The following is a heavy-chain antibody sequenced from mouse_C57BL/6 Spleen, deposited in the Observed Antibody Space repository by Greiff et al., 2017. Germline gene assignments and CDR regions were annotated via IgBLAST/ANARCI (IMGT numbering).Heavy chain of an antibody. V-gene: IGHV5-17*01. Sequence: DVKLVESGGGLVKPGGSLKLSCAASGFTFSDYGMHWVRQAPEKGLEWVAYISSGSSTIYYADTVKGRFTISRDNAKNTLFLQMTSLRSEDTAMYYCAREDSFYAMDYWGQGTSVTVSS. D-gene: IGHD2-12*01. J-gene: IGHJ4*01. CDR1: GFTFSDYG. CDR3: AREDSFYAMDY. CDR2: ISSGSSTI.